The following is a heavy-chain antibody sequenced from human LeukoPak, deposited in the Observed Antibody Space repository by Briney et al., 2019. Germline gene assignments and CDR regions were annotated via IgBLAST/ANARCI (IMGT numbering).Heavy chain of an antibody. V-gene: IGHV3-7*03. Sequence: GGSLRLSCAASGFTFSSYWMSWVRQAPGKGLEWVANIKQDGSEKYYVDSVKGRFTISGDNSKNTLYLQMNSLRTEDTAVYYCAKVPDXGVGYYYYYMDVW. J-gene: IGHJ6*03. CDR1: GFTFSSYW. CDR2: IKQDGSEK. CDR3: AKVPDXGVGYYYYYMDV. D-gene: IGHD2-21*01.